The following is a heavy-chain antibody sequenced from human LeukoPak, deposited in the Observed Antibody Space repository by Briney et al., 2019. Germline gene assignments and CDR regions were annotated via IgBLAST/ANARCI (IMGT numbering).Heavy chain of an antibody. V-gene: IGHV3-53*05. J-gene: IGHJ3*02. Sequence: GGSLRLSCAASGFTVSSNYMSWVRQAPGKGLEWVSVIYSGGSTYYADSVEGRFTISRDNSKNTLYLQMNSLRAEDTAVYYCAKVPDSSGYWDDAFDIWGQGTMVTVSS. D-gene: IGHD3-22*01. CDR2: IYSGGST. CDR3: AKVPDSSGYWDDAFDI. CDR1: GFTVSSNY.